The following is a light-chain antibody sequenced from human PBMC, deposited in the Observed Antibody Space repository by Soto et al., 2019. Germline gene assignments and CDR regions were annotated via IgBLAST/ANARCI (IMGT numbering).Light chain of an antibody. Sequence: EIVLTQSPATLSLSPGERATLSCRASQSVSSYLAWYQQKPGQAPRLLIYDASNRATGIPDRFSGSGSGTDFTLTISRLEPEDFAVYYCQEYSGSSRTFGQGTKV. CDR2: DAS. V-gene: IGKV3-20*01. CDR3: QEYSGSSRT. CDR1: QSVSSY. J-gene: IGKJ1*01.